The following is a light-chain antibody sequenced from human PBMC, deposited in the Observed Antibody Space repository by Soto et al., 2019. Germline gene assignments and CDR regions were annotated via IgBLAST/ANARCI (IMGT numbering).Light chain of an antibody. J-gene: IGKJ1*01. V-gene: IGKV1-5*01. CDR1: QSISSW. CDR3: QQYNSNSKCT. CDR2: DAS. Sequence: IQMTQSSSTLSASVGDRVTITCRASQSISSWLAWYLQRPGKAPKLLIYDASSLESGVPSRFSGSGSGTEFTLTISSLQPDDFATYYCQQYNSNSKCTLGQGTKVDIK.